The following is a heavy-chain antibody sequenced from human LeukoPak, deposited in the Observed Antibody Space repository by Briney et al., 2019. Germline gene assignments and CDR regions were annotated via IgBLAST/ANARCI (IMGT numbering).Heavy chain of an antibody. CDR1: GFTFSSYW. Sequence: GGSLRLSCAASGFTFSSYWMSWGRQAPGKGLEWVANIKQDGSEKYYVDSVKGRFTISRDNAKNSLYLQMNSLRAEDTAVYYCARDEHSSGWYLPPYYYYGMDVWGQGTTVTVSS. CDR2: IKQDGSEK. V-gene: IGHV3-7*05. J-gene: IGHJ6*02. CDR3: ARDEHSSGWYLPPYYYYGMDV. D-gene: IGHD6-19*01.